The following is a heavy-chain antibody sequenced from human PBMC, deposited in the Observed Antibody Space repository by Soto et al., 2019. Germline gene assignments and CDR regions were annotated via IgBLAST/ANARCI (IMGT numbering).Heavy chain of an antibody. Sequence: QVQLQQWGAGLLKPSETLSLTCAVYGGSFSGYYWTWIRQRPGTGLEWIGEINHSGSTNYNPSLKIRVTITVDTPKNQFSLKLTSVTAAGTAVYYCARDKISCLFDYWGQGTLVTVSS. V-gene: IGHV4-34*01. CDR1: GGSFSGYY. CDR3: ARDKISCLFDY. J-gene: IGHJ4*02. CDR2: INHSGST.